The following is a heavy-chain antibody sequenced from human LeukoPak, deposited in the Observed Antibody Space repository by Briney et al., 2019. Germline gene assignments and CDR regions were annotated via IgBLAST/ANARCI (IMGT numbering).Heavy chain of an antibody. CDR2: IIPIFGTA. V-gene: IGHV1-69*01. CDR3: AAGYSSGWYPADL. CDR1: GGTFSSYA. Sequence: GSSVKVSCKASGGTFSSYAISWVRQAPGQGLEWMGGIIPIFGTANYAQKFQGRVTITADESTSTAYMELSSLRSDDTAVYYCAAGYSSGWYPADLWGQGTLVTVSS. J-gene: IGHJ5*02. D-gene: IGHD6-19*01.